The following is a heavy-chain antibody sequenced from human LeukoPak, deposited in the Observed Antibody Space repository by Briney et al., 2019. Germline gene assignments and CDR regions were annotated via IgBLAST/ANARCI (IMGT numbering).Heavy chain of an antibody. V-gene: IGHV3-23*01. CDR2: ISGSGGST. J-gene: IGHJ4*02. D-gene: IGHD6-13*01. Sequence: GGSLRLSCAASGFTFSSYAMSWVRQAPGKGLEWVSAISGSGGSTYYADSVKGRFTISRDNSKNTLYLQMNSLRPEDTAVYYCVVTSAPSIAAAGIPIDYWGQGTLVTVSS. CDR3: VVTSAPSIAAAGIPIDY. CDR1: GFTFSSYA.